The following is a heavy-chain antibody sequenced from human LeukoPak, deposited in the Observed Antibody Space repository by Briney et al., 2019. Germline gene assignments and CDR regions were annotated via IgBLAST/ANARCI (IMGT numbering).Heavy chain of an antibody. CDR1: GVTFSSYS. D-gene: IGHD2-21*02. CDR3: ARGFVVVTALDY. V-gene: IGHV3-21*01. CDR2: ISSSSSYI. Sequence: KPGGSLRLSCAASGVTFSSYSMNWVRQAPGKGLEWVSSISSSSSYIYYADSVKGRFTISRDNSKNTLYLQMNSLRAEDTAVYYCARGFVVVTALDYWGQGTLVTVSS. J-gene: IGHJ4*02.